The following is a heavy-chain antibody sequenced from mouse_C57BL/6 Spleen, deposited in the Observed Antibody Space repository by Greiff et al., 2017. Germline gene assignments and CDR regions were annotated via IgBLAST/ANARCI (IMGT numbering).Heavy chain of an antibody. D-gene: IGHD1-1*01. CDR2: IDPSDSYT. CDR1: GYTFTSYW. J-gene: IGHJ4*01. V-gene: IGHV1-50*01. Sequence: VQLQQSGAELVKPGASVKLSCKASGYTFTSYWMQWVKQRPGQGLEWIGEIDPSDSYTNYNQKFKGKATLTVDTSSSTAYMQLSSLTSEDSAVYDCARGYGSSNYYAMDYWGQGTSFTVSS. CDR3: ARGYGSSNYYAMDY.